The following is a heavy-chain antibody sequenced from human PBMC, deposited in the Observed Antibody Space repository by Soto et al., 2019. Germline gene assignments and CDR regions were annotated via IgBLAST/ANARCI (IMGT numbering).Heavy chain of an antibody. CDR1: GYTFTSYC. J-gene: IGHJ6*02. CDR3: AKASSSGYYYYGMDV. D-gene: IGHD6-6*01. CDR2: ISAYNGNT. V-gene: IGHV1-18*01. Sequence: ASVKVSCKASGYTFTSYCISWVRQAPGQGLEWMGWISAYNGNTNYAQKLQGRVTMTTDTSTSTAYMELRSLRSDDTAVYYCAKASSSGYYYYGMDVWGQGTTVTVSS.